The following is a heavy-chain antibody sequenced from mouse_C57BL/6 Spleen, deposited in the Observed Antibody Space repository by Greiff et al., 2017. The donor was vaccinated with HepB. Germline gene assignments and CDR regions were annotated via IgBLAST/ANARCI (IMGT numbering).Heavy chain of an antibody. Sequence: VQLQQPGAELVKPGASVKLSCKASGYTFTSYWMHWVKQRPGRGLEWIGRIDPNSGGTKYNEKFKSKASLTVDKPSSTAYMQLSSLTSEDSAVYYCARCDWYCYGSPGYFDYWGQGTTLTVSS. J-gene: IGHJ2*01. CDR2: IDPNSGGT. CDR1: GYTFTSYW. V-gene: IGHV1-72*01. CDR3: ARCDWYCYGSPGYFDY. D-gene: IGHD1-1*01.